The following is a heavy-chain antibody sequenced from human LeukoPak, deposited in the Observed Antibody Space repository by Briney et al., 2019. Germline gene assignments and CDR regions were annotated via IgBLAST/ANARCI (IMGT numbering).Heavy chain of an antibody. Sequence: SVNVSCTASGGTFSSYAISWVRQAPGQGLEWMGGIIPIFGTANYAQKFQGRVTITADESTSTAYMELSSLRSEDTAVYYCARDMGSSWEFDYWGQGTLVTVSS. CDR3: ARDMGSSWEFDY. CDR2: IIPIFGTA. CDR1: GGTFSSYA. J-gene: IGHJ4*02. V-gene: IGHV1-69*13. D-gene: IGHD6-13*01.